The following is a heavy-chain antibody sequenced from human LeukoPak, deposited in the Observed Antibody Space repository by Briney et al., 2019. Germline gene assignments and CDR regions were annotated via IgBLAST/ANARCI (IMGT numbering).Heavy chain of an antibody. CDR2: ISAYNGNT. J-gene: IGHJ6*03. CDR1: GYTFTSYG. Sequence: ASVKVSCKASGYTFTSYGISWVRQAPGQGLEGMGWISAYNGNTNYAQKLQGRVTMTTDTSTSTAYMELRSLRSDDTAVYYCARVELIVGASNYYYYYYMDVWGKGTTVTVSS. CDR3: ARVELIVGASNYYYYYYMDV. V-gene: IGHV1-18*01. D-gene: IGHD1-26*01.